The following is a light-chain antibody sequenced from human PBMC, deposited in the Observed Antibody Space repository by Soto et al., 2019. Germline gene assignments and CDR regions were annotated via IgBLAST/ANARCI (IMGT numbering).Light chain of an antibody. Sequence: EIVLTQSPGTLSLSPGERATLSCRASQSVDINYFAWYQQKPGQAPRLLLYGTSYRATGIPDRSSGSGSGTDITLTISRMETGDFGVYYCQQYWYRPRTCGRGTRVEIE. J-gene: IGKJ1*01. CDR2: GTS. V-gene: IGKV3-20*01. CDR1: QSVDINY. CDR3: QQYWYRPRT.